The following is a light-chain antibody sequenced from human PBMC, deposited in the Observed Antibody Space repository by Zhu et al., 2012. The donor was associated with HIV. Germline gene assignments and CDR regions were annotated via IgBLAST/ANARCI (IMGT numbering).Light chain of an antibody. CDR1: QSISTD. J-gene: IGKJ1*01. CDR2: GAS. V-gene: IGKV3-15*01. CDR3: QQYNSWPWT. Sequence: RVMTQFPATLSASPGEGATLSCRASQSISTDLAWYQQRPGQPPRLLIYGASTRATDIPDRFSGSGSATEFTLTISSLQSEDFAVYHCQQYNSWPWTFGQGTKVDIK.